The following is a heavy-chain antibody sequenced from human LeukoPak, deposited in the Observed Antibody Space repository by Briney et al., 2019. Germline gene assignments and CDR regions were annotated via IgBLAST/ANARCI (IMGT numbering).Heavy chain of an antibody. V-gene: IGHV4-39*07. Sequence: SETLSLTCTVSGGSIRSSYYYWGWIRQPPGKGLEWIGSIYGSGSTYYNPSLKSRVTISVDTSKNQFSLKMQSVTAADTAVYYCASSPSYDSSGYYYDYWGQGVLVTVSS. CDR3: ASSPSYDSSGYYYDY. CDR2: IYGSGST. D-gene: IGHD3-22*01. CDR1: GGSIRSSYYY. J-gene: IGHJ4*02.